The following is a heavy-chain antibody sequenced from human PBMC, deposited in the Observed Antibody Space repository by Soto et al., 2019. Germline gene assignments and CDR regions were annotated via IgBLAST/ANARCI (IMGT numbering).Heavy chain of an antibody. Sequence: PGGSLRLSCAVSGFTVSTNHVTWVRQATGKGLQWVSAIWNDGNTYYADSVKGRFTISRDNFKNTVFLQMNSLRAEDTAVYYCAGYGGNSVWGQGA. CDR2: IWNDGNT. CDR3: AGYGGNSV. D-gene: IGHD4-17*01. V-gene: IGHV3-53*01. CDR1: GFTVSTNH. J-gene: IGHJ4*02.